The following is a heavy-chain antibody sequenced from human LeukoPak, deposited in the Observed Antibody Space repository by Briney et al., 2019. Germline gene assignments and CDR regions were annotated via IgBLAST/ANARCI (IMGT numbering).Heavy chain of an antibody. CDR3: ARVPLRFLEPFDY. D-gene: IGHD3-3*01. CDR1: GGSVSGYY. J-gene: IGHJ4*02. CDR2: ISHRGRT. V-gene: IGHV4-34*01. Sequence: SEPLSLTCAVYGGSVSGYYWSWIRQPPEKGLEWIGEISHRGRTHYTPSLQSRVTMSVDTSKNQFALNLNSVTAADTAVYYCARVPLRFLEPFDYWGQGILVTVSS.